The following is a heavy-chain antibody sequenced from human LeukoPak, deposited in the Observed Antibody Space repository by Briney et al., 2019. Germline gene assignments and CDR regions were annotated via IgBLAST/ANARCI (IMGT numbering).Heavy chain of an antibody. CDR3: ARGATVTTMEEKRYYFDY. CDR1: GGSISSSNW. D-gene: IGHD4-17*01. V-gene: IGHV4-4*02. Sequence: SGTLSLTCAVSGGSISSSNWWSWVRQPPGKGLEWIGEIYHSGSTNYSPSLKSRVTISVDKSKNQFSLKLSSVTAADTAVYYCARGATVTTMEEKRYYFDYWGQGTLVTVSS. CDR2: IYHSGST. J-gene: IGHJ4*02.